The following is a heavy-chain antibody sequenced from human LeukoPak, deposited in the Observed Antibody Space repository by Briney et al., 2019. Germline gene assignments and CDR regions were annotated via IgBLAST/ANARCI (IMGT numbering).Heavy chain of an antibody. Sequence: PGGSLGLSCAASGVTFSSYWMHWVRHAPGKGLVWVSRINSDGSSTSYADSVKGRFTIYRDNAKNTLYLQMNSLRAEDTAVYYCATTDDGDWNYFDYWGQGTLVTVSS. CDR2: INSDGSST. J-gene: IGHJ4*02. CDR3: ATTDDGDWNYFDY. CDR1: GVTFSSYW. D-gene: IGHD4-17*01. V-gene: IGHV3-74*01.